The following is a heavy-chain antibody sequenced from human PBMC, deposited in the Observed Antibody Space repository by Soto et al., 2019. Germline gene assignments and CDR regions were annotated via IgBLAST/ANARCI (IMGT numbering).Heavy chain of an antibody. D-gene: IGHD3-10*01. CDR1: GGSISSSTFY. CDR3: ASYDGSGSYYKY. CDR2: IYYSGST. V-gene: IGHV4-39*01. Sequence: SSETLSLTCTVSGGSISSSTFYWGWIRQSPGKGLEWIGNIYYSGSTYYNWSLKSRVTISADTSKNQFSLNLSSVTAADTAVYYCASYDGSGSYYKYWAQGTLVTVSS. J-gene: IGHJ4*02.